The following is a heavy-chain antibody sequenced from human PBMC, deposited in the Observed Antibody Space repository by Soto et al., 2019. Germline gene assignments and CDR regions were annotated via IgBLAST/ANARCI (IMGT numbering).Heavy chain of an antibody. V-gene: IGHV3-13*05. Sequence: EVQLVESGGGLVQPGGSLSLSCEASGFTFRNYDMHWVRQGTGKGLEWVSGISAAGDPDYADSVEGRFTISSENAQNSFFLQMNSLRVGDTAVYYCARTDRDFYGLDVWGQGTTVIVSS. J-gene: IGHJ6*02. CDR1: GFTFRNYD. CDR3: ARTDRDFYGLDV. CDR2: ISAAGDP.